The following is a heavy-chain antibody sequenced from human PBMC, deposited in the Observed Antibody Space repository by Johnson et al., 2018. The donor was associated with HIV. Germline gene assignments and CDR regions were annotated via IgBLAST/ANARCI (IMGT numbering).Heavy chain of an antibody. Sequence: VQLVESGGGLVKPGGSLRLSCAASGFTFDDYGMSWVRQAPGKGLEWVSGINWNGGSTGYADSVKGRFTISRDNAKNSLYLQMNSLRAEDTAVYYCARGYCSGGSCYSEYAFDIWGQGTMVTVSS. V-gene: IGHV3-20*04. CDR3: ARGYCSGGSCYSEYAFDI. CDR2: INWNGGST. D-gene: IGHD2-15*01. CDR1: GFTFDDYG. J-gene: IGHJ3*02.